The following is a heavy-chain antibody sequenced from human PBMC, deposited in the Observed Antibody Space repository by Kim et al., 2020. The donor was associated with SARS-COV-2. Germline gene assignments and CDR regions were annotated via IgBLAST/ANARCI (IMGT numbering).Heavy chain of an antibody. CDR3: ARVIWGSYRYTDY. Sequence: ASVKVSCKPSGYTFTKYTINWVRQAPGQGLEWMGWINTDTGNPTYAQGFTGRFVFSLDTSVSTAYLQINSLKAEDTALYYCARVIWGSYRYTDYWGQGTWSPSPQ. CDR1: GYTFTKYT. D-gene: IGHD3-16*02. J-gene: IGHJ4*02. CDR2: INTDTGNP. V-gene: IGHV7-4-1*02.